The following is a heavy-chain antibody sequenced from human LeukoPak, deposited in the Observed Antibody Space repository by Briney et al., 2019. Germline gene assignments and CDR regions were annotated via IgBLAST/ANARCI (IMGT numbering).Heavy chain of an antibody. Sequence: PGGSLRLSCAASGFTFSSYSMNWVRQAPGKGLEWVSSISSSSSYIYYADSEKGQFTISRDNAKNSLYLQMNSLRAEDTAVYYCARPKWELPMGGWFDPWGQGTLVTVSS. CDR2: ISSSSSYI. V-gene: IGHV3-21*01. D-gene: IGHD1-26*01. J-gene: IGHJ5*02. CDR3: ARPKWELPMGGWFDP. CDR1: GFTFSSYS.